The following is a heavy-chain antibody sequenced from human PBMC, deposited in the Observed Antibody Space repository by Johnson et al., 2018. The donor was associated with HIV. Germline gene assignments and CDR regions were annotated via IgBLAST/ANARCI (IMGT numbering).Heavy chain of an antibody. Sequence: QVQLVESGGGVVQPGRSLRLSCAASGFTFSSYGMHWVRQAPGKGLEWVSVFYSDSNTYSADSVKGRFTISRDNSKNTLYLQMNSLRAEDTAVYYWVKDLSSRLGACAFDSLGQETMVTGPS. CDR1: GFTFSSYG. V-gene: IGHV3-NL1*01. J-gene: IGHJ3*02. CDR3: VKDLSSRLGACAFDS. CDR2: FYSDSNT. D-gene: IGHD6-13*01.